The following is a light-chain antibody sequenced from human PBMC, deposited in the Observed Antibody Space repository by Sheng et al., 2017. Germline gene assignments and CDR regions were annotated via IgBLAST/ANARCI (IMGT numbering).Light chain of an antibody. V-gene: IGKV3-20*01. J-gene: IGKJ2*03. Sequence: EIVLTQSPGTLSLSPGERATLSCRASQSVSSSYLAWYQQKPGQAPRRLIYGASSRATGIPDRFSGSGSGTDFTLTISRLEPEDFALYYCQQYGSSPYSFGQGTKLEIK. CDR2: GAS. CDR3: QQYGSSPYS. CDR1: QSVSSSY.